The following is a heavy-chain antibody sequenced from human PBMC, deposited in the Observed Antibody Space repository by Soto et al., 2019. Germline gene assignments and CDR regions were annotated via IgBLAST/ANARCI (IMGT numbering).Heavy chain of an antibody. V-gene: IGHV3-23*01. J-gene: IGHJ4*02. CDR3: AKDKRRPPQNCGGDCYSYYFDY. CDR1: GFTFSSYA. D-gene: IGHD2-21*02. Sequence: GGSLRLSCAASGFTFSSYAVSWVRQAPGKGLEWVSAISGSGGSTYYADSVKGRFTISRDNSKNTLYLQMNSLRAEDTAVYYCAKDKRRPPQNCGGDCYSYYFDYWGQGTLVTVSS. CDR2: ISGSGGST.